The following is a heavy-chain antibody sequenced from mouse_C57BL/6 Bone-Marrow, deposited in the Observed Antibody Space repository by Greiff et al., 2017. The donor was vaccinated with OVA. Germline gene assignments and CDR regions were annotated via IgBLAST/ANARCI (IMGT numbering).Heavy chain of an antibody. CDR1: GFTFSDFY. V-gene: IGHV7-1*01. J-gene: IGHJ4*01. CDR3: ARDVPYYGNLYAMDY. CDR2: SRNKANDYTT. Sequence: EVQGVESGGGLVQSGRSLRLSCAPSGFTFSDFYMEWVRQAPGKGLEWIAASRNKANDYTTEYSASVKGRLIVSRDTSQSILYLQMNALRAEETAIYYCARDVPYYGNLYAMDYWGQGTSVTVSS. D-gene: IGHD2-10*01.